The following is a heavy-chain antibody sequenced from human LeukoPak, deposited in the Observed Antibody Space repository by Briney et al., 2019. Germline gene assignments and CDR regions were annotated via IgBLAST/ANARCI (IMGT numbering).Heavy chain of an antibody. CDR2: THSSGGT. Sequence: GGSLRLSCAASGFTGSHNYMSWVRQAPGKGLEWVSATHSSGGTYYADSVKGRFTISRDTSKNTLYLQINSLSVEDTAVYYCAKAQIRRLYSYGHGEGYYFDYWGQGTLVTVSS. D-gene: IGHD5-18*01. J-gene: IGHJ4*02. CDR3: AKAQIRRLYSYGHGEGYYFDY. V-gene: IGHV3-53*01. CDR1: GFTGSHNY.